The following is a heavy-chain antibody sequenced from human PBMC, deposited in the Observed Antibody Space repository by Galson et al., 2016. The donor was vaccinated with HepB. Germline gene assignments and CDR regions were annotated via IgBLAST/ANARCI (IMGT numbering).Heavy chain of an antibody. CDR2: IINLYGTA. D-gene: IGHD5-24*01. Sequence: SVKVSCKASGGTFSSYAISWARQAPGQGLEWMGVIINLYGTANYALKFQGRVTITADESTSTAHIEVSSLRYEDTAVYYCARVRDGYNTHFYYGMDVWGQGTSVTVS. V-gene: IGHV1-69*13. J-gene: IGHJ6*02. CDR3: ARVRDGYNTHFYYGMDV. CDR1: GGTFSSYA.